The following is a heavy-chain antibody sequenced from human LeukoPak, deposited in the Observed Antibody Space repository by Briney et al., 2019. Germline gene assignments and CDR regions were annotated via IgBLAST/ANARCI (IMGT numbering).Heavy chain of an antibody. CDR3: ARERSYYDSSGHILWYHFDY. J-gene: IGHJ4*02. CDR1: GGSISSYY. D-gene: IGHD3-22*01. CDR2: IYYSGST. V-gene: IGHV4-59*01. Sequence: SETLSLTCTVSGGSISSYYWSWIRQPPGKGLEWIGYIYYSGSTNYNPSLKSRVTISVDTSKNQFSLKLSSVTAADTAVYYCARERSYYDSSGHILWYHFDYWGREPWSPSPQ.